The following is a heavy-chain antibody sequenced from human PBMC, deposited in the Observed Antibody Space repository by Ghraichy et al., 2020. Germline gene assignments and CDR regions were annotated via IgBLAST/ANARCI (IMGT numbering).Heavy chain of an antibody. CDR2: ISSGSSYL. CDR3: ARDQSSWGDFDY. D-gene: IGHD6-13*01. J-gene: IGHJ4*02. V-gene: IGHV3-21*01. CDR1: GFNFNMYS. Sequence: LSLTCTASGFNFNMYSMNWVRQAPGKELEWVSAISSGSSYLYYADSVKGRFTISRDNTKNSLFLQMNSLRVEDTAVYYCARDQSSWGDFDYWGQGALVTVSS.